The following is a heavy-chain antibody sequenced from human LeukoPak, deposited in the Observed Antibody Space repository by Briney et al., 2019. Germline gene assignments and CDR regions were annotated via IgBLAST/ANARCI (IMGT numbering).Heavy chain of an antibody. CDR2: ISSSSSYI. Sequence: PGGSLRLSCAASGFTFSSYSMNWVRQAPGKGLEWVSSISSSSSYIYYADSVKGRFTISRDNAKNSLYLQMNSLRAEDTAVYYCAKDTGAAGNFDYWGQGTLVTVSS. D-gene: IGHD6-13*01. CDR1: GFTFSSYS. V-gene: IGHV3-21*01. J-gene: IGHJ4*02. CDR3: AKDTGAAGNFDY.